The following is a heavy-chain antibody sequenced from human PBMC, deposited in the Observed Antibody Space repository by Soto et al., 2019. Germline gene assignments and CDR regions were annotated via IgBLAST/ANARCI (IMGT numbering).Heavy chain of an antibody. CDR3: AKCRIKRRWYAAD. CDR1: GFTFSSFF. Sequence: EVHLWESGGGLVQPGESLRLSCGASGFTFSSFFMGWFRQAPGKGLVWVSCITGIGTGTYYADSVKGRFTNSRDNSKNTMSLQMNNLRAEDTGVYYCAKCRIKRRWYAADWGQGTLVTVSS. CDR2: ITGIGTGT. J-gene: IGHJ4*02. D-gene: IGHD6-13*01. V-gene: IGHV3-23*01.